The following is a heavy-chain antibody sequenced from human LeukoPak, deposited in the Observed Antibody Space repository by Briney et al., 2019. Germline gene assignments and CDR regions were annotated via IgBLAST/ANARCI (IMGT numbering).Heavy chain of an antibody. V-gene: IGHV7-4-1*02. D-gene: IGHD2-15*01. Sequence: ASVKVSCKASGYTFTSRAIYWVRQAPAQGLEWVGWINTTTGNAAYATASPARFVFSLDSSLTTAYLQISSPKAPDPAMYYCARGGYPSLSTWYSDYWGQGTLVTVSS. CDR1: GYTFTSRA. CDR2: INTTTGNA. J-gene: IGHJ4*02. CDR3: ARGGYPSLSTWYSDY.